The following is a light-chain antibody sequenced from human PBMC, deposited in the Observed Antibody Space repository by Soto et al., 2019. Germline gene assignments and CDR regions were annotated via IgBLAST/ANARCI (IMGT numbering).Light chain of an antibody. J-gene: IGLJ3*02. Sequence: QSVLTQPASVSGSPGQSITISCTGTSSDVGGYNYVSWYQQHPAKAPKLMIYEVSKRPSGVSHRFSGSKSGNTASLTISGLQAEDEGDYYCFSYTTSSTLVLGGGTTQTVL. V-gene: IGLV2-14*01. CDR1: SSDVGGYNY. CDR2: EVS. CDR3: FSYTTSSTLV.